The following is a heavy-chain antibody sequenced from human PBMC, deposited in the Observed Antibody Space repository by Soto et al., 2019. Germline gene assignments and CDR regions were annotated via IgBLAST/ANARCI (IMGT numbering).Heavy chain of an antibody. Sequence: EVQLLESGGGLVQPGGSLRLSCAASGFTFSSYAMSWVRQAPGKGLEWVSAISGSGGSTYYADSVKGRFTIYRDNNNNTMYLQMNSLSGEDTAVYYCARFSGLLLRFGKLSEFTFDYWGKGTLVTVSS. CDR1: GFTFSSYA. D-gene: IGHD3-10*01. J-gene: IGHJ4*01. CDR3: ARFSGLLLRFGKLSEFTFDY. CDR2: ISGSGGST. V-gene: IGHV3-23*01.